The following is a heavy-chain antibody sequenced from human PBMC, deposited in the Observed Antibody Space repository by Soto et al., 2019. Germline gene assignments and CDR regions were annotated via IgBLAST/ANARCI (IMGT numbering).Heavy chain of an antibody. D-gene: IGHD5-12*01. V-gene: IGHV1-2*02. CDR3: ARAAPLRYSGYALDH. CDR2: INPNSGAT. Sequence: QVQLVSSGAEVKKPGASVKVSCRASGYTFTDYYIHWVRQAPGQGLQWVGWINPNSGATEYAQKFQRRVTMTRDPSIITVYMEVTRLRSDDTALYFCARAAPLRYSGYALDHWGQGTRVTVST. CDR1: GYTFTDYY. J-gene: IGHJ4*02.